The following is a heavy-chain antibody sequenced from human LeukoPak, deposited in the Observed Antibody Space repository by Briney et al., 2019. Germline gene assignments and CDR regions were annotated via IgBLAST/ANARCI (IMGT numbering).Heavy chain of an antibody. D-gene: IGHD2-15*01. CDR1: GFTFSSYA. CDR2: ISSNGGST. J-gene: IGHJ4*02. CDR3: VKDYCSGGSCYSY. V-gene: IGHV3-64D*09. Sequence: GGSLRLSCSVSGFTFSSYAMHWVRQAPGKGLEYVSAISSNGGSTYYADSVKGRFTISRDNSKNTLYLRMSSLRAEDTAVYYCVKDYCSGGSCYSYWGQGTLVTVSS.